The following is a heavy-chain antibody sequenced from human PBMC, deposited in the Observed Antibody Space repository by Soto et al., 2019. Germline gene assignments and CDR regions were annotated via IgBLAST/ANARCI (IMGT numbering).Heavy chain of an antibody. CDR1: GYTFTSYD. J-gene: IGHJ5*02. D-gene: IGHD2-15*01. V-gene: IGHV1-8*01. Sequence: QVQLVQSGAEVKKPGASVKVSCKASGYTFTSYDINWVRQATGQGLEWMGWMNPNSGNTGYAQKFQGRVTMTRNTSISTASMEMSSLRSEATAVYYGTRARSSAGRGWVDPWGQRTRVTVSS. CDR3: TRARSSAGRGWVDP. CDR2: MNPNSGNT.